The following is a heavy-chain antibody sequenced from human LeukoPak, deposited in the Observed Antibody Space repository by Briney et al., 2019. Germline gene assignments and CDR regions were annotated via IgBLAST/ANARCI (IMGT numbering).Heavy chain of an antibody. CDR1: GFTFSSYS. Sequence: GGSLRLSCAASGFTFSSYSMNWVRQAPGKGLEWVSVIYSGGSTYYADSVKGRFTISRDNSKNTLYLQMNSLRAEDTAVYYCARARRLGRAAAGTYYFDYWGQGTLVTVSS. CDR2: IYSGGST. J-gene: IGHJ4*02. CDR3: ARARRLGRAAAGTYYFDY. D-gene: IGHD6-13*01. V-gene: IGHV3-53*01.